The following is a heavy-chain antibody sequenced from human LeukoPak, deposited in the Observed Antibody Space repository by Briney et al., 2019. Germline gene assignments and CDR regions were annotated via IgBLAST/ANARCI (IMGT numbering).Heavy chain of an antibody. CDR1: GFTFSSYA. CDR2: ISYDGSNK. Sequence: GGSLRLSCAASGFTFSSYAMHWVRQAPGKGLEWVAVISYDGSNKYYADSVKGRFTISRDNSKNTLYLQMNSLRAEDTAVYYCASTLSGYAVPLDYWGQGTLVTVSS. D-gene: IGHD5-12*01. J-gene: IGHJ4*02. CDR3: ASTLSGYAVPLDY. V-gene: IGHV3-30*04.